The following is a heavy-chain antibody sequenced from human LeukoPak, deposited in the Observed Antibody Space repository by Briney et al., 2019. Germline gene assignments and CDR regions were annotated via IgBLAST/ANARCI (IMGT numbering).Heavy chain of an antibody. J-gene: IGHJ4*02. D-gene: IGHD4-23*01. V-gene: IGHV3-21*01. Sequence: GGSLRLSCAASGFTFSSYSMNWVRQAPGKGLEWVSSIGSSSSYIYYADSVRGRFSISRDNAKNSLYLQTNSLRAEDTAVYYCARGATVRTPPLDYWGQGTLVTVSS. CDR1: GFTFSSYS. CDR3: ARGATVRTPPLDY. CDR2: IGSSSSYI.